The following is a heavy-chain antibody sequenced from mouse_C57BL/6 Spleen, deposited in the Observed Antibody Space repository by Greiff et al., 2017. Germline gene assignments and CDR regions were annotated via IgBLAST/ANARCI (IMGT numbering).Heavy chain of an antibody. J-gene: IGHJ2*01. V-gene: IGHV1-82*01. CDR2: IYPGDGDT. D-gene: IGHD2-3*01. CDR1: GYAFSSSW. Sequence: QVQLQQSGPELVKPGASVKISCKASGYAFSSSWMNWVKQRPGKGLEWIGRIYPGDGDTNYNGKFKGKATLTEDKSSSTAYMQLSSLTSEDSAVYFCAREGDDGYFDYWGQGTTLTVSS. CDR3: AREGDDGYFDY.